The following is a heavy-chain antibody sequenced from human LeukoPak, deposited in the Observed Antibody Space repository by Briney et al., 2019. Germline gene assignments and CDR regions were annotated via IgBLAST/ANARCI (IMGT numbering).Heavy chain of an antibody. D-gene: IGHD3-22*01. CDR1: GFTFSSYG. CDR3: AKDAAYYYDSSGYYYFDY. J-gene: IGHJ4*02. Sequence: PGRSLRLSCAASGFTFSSYGMHWVRQAPGKGLEWVAVISYDGSNKYYADSVKGRFTISRDNSKNTLYLQMNSLRAEDTAVYYCAKDAAYYYDSSGYYYFDYWGQGTLVTVSS. V-gene: IGHV3-30*18. CDR2: ISYDGSNK.